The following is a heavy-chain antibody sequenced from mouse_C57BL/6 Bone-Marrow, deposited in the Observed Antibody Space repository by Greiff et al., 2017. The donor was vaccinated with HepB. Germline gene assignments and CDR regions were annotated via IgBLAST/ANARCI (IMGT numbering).Heavy chain of an antibody. CDR1: GYTFTSYW. V-gene: IGHV1-69*01. CDR2: IDPSDSYT. Sequence: QVQLKQPGAELVMPGASVKLSCKASGYTFTSYWMHWVKQRPGQGLEWIGEIDPSDSYTNYNQKFKGKSTLTVDKSSSTAYMQLSSLTSEDSAVYYCARSFDYDGPGAMDYWGQGTSVTVSS. D-gene: IGHD2-4*01. J-gene: IGHJ4*01. CDR3: ARSFDYDGPGAMDY.